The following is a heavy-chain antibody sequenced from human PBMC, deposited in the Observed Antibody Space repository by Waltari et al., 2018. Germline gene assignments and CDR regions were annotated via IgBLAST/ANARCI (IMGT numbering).Heavy chain of an antibody. CDR3: ASWGSSWGNWFDP. V-gene: IGHV3-30*01. J-gene: IGHJ5*02. D-gene: IGHD6-13*01. Sequence: QVQLVESGGGVVQPGRSLRLSCAASGFPFSRYAMHWVRQAPGKGLEWVAVISYDGSNKYYADSVKGRFTISRDNSKNTLYLQMNSLRAEDTAVYYCASWGSSWGNWFDPWGQGTLVTVSS. CDR2: ISYDGSNK. CDR1: GFPFSRYA.